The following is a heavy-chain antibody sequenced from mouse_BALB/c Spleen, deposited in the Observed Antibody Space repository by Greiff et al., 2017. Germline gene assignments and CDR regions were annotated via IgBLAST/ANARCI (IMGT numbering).Heavy chain of an antibody. CDR2: ISYSGST. CDR1: GDSITSGY. V-gene: IGHV3-8*02. D-gene: IGHD1-1*01. J-gene: IGHJ4*01. Sequence: EVQLVESGPSLVKPSQTLSLTCSVTGDSITSGYWNWIRKFPGNKLEYMGYISYSGSTYYNPSLKSRISITRDTSKNQYYLQLNSVTTEDTATYYCARGGYGSSYGAIDYWGQGTSVTVSS. CDR3: ARGGYGSSYGAIDY.